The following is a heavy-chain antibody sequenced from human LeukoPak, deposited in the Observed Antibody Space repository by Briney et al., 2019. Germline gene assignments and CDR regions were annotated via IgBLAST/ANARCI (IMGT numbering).Heavy chain of an antibody. CDR1: GFTFSSYA. Sequence: GGSLRLSCAASGFTFSSYAMSWVRQAPGQGLEWVSAISGSGGSTYYADSVKGRFTISRDNSKNTLYLQMNTLRADDTAVYYCAKGQTLYYYYGMDVSGQGTTVTVSS. CDR2: ISGSGGST. J-gene: IGHJ6*02. CDR3: AKGQTLYYYYGMDV. V-gene: IGHV3-23*01.